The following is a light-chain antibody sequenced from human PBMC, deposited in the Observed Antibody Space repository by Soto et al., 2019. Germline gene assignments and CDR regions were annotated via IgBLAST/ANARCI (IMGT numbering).Light chain of an antibody. CDR1: SSNIGAGYD. CDR3: QSYDSSLSWV. Sequence: QSVLTQTPSVSGAPGQRVTLSCTGSSSNIGAGYDVHWYQQLPGTAPKLLIYGNSNRPSGVPDRFSGSKSATSASLAITGLQAEDEADYYCQSYDSSLSWVFGGGTQLTVL. V-gene: IGLV1-40*01. CDR2: GNS. J-gene: IGLJ3*02.